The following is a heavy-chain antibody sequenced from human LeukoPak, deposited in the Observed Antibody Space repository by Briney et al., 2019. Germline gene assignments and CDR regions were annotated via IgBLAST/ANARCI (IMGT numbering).Heavy chain of an antibody. J-gene: IGHJ6*02. CDR3: ARLPNSGYGMDV. CDR1: GFTFDDYG. V-gene: IGHV3-20*04. CDR2: INWNGGST. D-gene: IGHD1-26*01. Sequence: GGSLRLSCAASGFTFDDYGMSWVRQAPGKGLEWVSGINWNGGSTGYADSVKGRFTISRDNAKNSLYLQMNSLRAEDTAVYYCARLPNSGYGMDVWGQGTTVTVSS.